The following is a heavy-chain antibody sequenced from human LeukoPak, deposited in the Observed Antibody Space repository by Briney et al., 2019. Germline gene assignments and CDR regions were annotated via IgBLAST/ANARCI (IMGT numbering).Heavy chain of an antibody. CDR3: GRGGDPYYDFWSGYSGWFDP. CDR2: IIPILGIA. CDR1: GGTFSSYT. V-gene: IGHV1-69*02. Sequence: SVKVSCKASGGTFSSYTISWVRQAPGQGLEWMGRIIPILGIANYAQKFQGRVTITADKSTSTAYMELSSLSTEDTAVYYCGRGGDPYYDFWSGYSGWFDPWGQGTLVTVPS. D-gene: IGHD3-3*01. J-gene: IGHJ5*02.